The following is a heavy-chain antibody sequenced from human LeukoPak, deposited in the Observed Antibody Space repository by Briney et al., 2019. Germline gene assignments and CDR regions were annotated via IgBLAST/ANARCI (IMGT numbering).Heavy chain of an antibody. J-gene: IGHJ4*02. CDR2: INHSGST. CDR1: GGSFSGYY. V-gene: IGHV4-34*01. Sequence: SETLSLTCAVYGGSFSGYYWSWIRQPPGKGLEWIGEINHSGSTNYNPSLKGRVTISVDTSKNQFSLKLSSVTAADTAVYYCARVDYGGNSGDYWGQGTLVTVSS. CDR3: ARVDYGGNSGDY. D-gene: IGHD4-23*01.